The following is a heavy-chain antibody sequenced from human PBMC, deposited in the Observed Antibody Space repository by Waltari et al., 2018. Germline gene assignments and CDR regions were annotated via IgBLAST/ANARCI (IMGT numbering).Heavy chain of an antibody. V-gene: IGHV3-23*01. CDR3: AKAAYCGGDCYAYFDY. CDR1: GFTFSSYA. Sequence: EVQLLESGGGLVQPGGSLRLSCAASGFTFSSYAMSWVRQAPGKGLEWVSAISGSGGSTYYADSVKGRFTISRDNSKNTLYLQMNSLRAEDTAVYYCAKAAYCGGDCYAYFDYWGQGILVTVSS. D-gene: IGHD2-21*01. CDR2: ISGSGGST. J-gene: IGHJ4*02.